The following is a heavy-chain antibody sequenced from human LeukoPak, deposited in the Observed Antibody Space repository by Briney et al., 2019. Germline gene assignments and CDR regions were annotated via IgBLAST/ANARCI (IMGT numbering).Heavy chain of an antibody. D-gene: IGHD2-8*01. CDR2: IYYSGST. CDR1: GGSISSSSYY. V-gene: IGHV4-39*01. CDR3: ARQGRYCTNGVCYNWFDP. J-gene: IGHJ5*02. Sequence: PSETLSLTCTVSGGSISSSSYYWGWIRQPPGQGLEWIGSIYYSGSTYYNPSLKSRVTISVDTSKNQFSLKLSSVTAADTAVYYCARQGRYCTNGVCYNWFDPWGQGTLVTVSS.